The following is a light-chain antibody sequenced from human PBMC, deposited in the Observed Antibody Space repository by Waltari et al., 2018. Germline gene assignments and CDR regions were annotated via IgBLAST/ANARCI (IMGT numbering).Light chain of an antibody. CDR2: KAS. CDR1: QVVSTS. CDR3: KQYITYPWT. J-gene: IGKJ1*01. V-gene: IGKV1-5*03. Sequence: DIQMTQSPSTLSASVGDRVTITCRASQVVSTSLAWYQQKPGKAPKVLIYKASSLESGVPLRFSGSGSGTEFTLTITSLQPDDVAIYSCKQYITYPWTFGQGTKVEVK.